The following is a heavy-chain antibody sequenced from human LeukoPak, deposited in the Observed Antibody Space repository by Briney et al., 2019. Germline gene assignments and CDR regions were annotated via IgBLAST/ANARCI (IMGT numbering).Heavy chain of an antibody. CDR2: INHSGST. D-gene: IGHD6-6*01. J-gene: IGHJ4*02. CDR1: GGSISSYY. Sequence: PSETLSLTCTVSGGSISSYYWSWIRQPPGKGLEWIGEINHSGSTNYNPSLKSRVTISVDTSKNQFSLKLSSVTAADTAVYYCARGSGGQLAQIRFDYWGQGTLVTVSS. V-gene: IGHV4-34*01. CDR3: ARGSGGQLAQIRFDY.